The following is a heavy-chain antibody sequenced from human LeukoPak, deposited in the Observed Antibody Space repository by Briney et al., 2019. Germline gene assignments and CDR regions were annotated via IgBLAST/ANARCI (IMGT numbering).Heavy chain of an antibody. Sequence: GGSLRLSCAASGFTFSSYAMSWVRQAPGKGLEWVSAISGSGGSTYYADSVKGRFTISRDNSKNTLYLQMNSLRAEDTAVYYCAKDRRLGYCSGGSCYSFSPIDYWGQGTLVTVSS. J-gene: IGHJ4*02. CDR1: GFTFSSYA. D-gene: IGHD2-15*01. V-gene: IGHV3-23*01. CDR3: AKDRRLGYCSGGSCYSFSPIDY. CDR2: ISGSGGST.